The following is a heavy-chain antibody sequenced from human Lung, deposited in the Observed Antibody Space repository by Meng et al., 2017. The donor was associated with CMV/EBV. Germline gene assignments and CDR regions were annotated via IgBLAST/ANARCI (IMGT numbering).Heavy chain of an antibody. CDR1: GYTFSGHY. CDR2: INPDSGGT. Sequence: ASXXVSXKASGYTFSGHYIHWVRQAPGQGLEWMGWINPDSGGTRYSQKFQYRVTMTRDTSINTAYMELSRLRSDDTAVYYCSRGAPFFRDAFDLWGQGTMVTVSS. V-gene: IGHV1-2*02. CDR3: SRGAPFFRDAFDL. D-gene: IGHD3-16*01. J-gene: IGHJ3*01.